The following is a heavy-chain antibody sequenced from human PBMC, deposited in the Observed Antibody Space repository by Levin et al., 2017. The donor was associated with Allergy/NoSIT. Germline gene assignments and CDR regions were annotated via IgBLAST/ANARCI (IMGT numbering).Heavy chain of an antibody. J-gene: IGHJ4*02. CDR2: ISYDGSNK. CDR1: GFTFSSYA. D-gene: IGHD3-16*02. V-gene: IGHV3-30-3*01. Sequence: GGSLRLSCAASGFTFSSYAMHWVRQAPGKGLEWVAVISYDGSNKYYADSVKGRFTISRDNSKNTLYLQMNSLRAEDTAVYYCARDARGGYDYVWGSYRYTEIDYWGQGTLVTVSS. CDR3: ARDARGGYDYVWGSYRYTEIDY.